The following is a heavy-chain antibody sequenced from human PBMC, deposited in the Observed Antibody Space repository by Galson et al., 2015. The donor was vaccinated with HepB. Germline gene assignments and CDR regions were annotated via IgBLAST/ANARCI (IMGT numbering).Heavy chain of an antibody. CDR1: GFTFSSYW. V-gene: IGHV3-7*01. CDR3: ASETGTTEPSYYYYYYGMDV. CDR2: IKQDGSEK. Sequence: SLRLSCAASGFTFSSYWMSWVRQAPGKGLEWVANIKQDGSEKYYVDSVKGRFTISRDNAKNSLYLQMNSLRAEDTAVYYCASETGTTEPSYYYYYYGMDVWGQGTTVTVSS. D-gene: IGHD1-14*01. J-gene: IGHJ6*02.